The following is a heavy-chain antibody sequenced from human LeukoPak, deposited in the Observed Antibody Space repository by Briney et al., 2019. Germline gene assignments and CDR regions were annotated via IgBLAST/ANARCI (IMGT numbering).Heavy chain of an antibody. Sequence: GGSLRLSCAASGFTFSSYSMNWVRQAPGKGLEWVSSISSSSYIYCADSVKGRFTISRDNAKNSLYLQMNSLRAEDTAVYYCARDVLLAPREFDYWGQGTLVTVSS. J-gene: IGHJ4*02. D-gene: IGHD3-10*01. CDR3: ARDVLLAPREFDY. CDR1: GFTFSSYS. V-gene: IGHV3-21*01. CDR2: ISSSSYI.